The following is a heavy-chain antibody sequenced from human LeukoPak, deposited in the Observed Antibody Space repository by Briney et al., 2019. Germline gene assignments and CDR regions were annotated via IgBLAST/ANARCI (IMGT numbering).Heavy chain of an antibody. D-gene: IGHD6-19*01. CDR3: ARAVAGTSWFDP. V-gene: IGHV4-59*08. CDR1: GGSISNYY. Sequence: SETLSLTCIVSGGSISNYYWSWIRQPPGKGLEWIGYIYYSGSTNYNPSLKSRVTISVGTSKNQFSLRLSSVTAADTAVYFCARAVAGTSWFDPWGQGTLVTVSS. CDR2: IYYSGST. J-gene: IGHJ5*02.